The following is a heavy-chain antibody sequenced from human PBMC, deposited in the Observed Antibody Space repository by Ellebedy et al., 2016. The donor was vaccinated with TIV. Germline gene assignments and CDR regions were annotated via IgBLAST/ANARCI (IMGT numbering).Heavy chain of an antibody. CDR1: GFTLSSYW. V-gene: IGHV3-74*01. D-gene: IGHD3-10*01. Sequence: GESLKISCAASGFTLSSYWMHWVRQAPGKGLVWVSRIHKDGSGANYADSVKGRFTISRDNSKNTLYLQMNSLRTEDTAVYYCARDDDNSGNYFDYWGQGILVTVSS. CDR2: IHKDGSGA. J-gene: IGHJ4*02. CDR3: ARDDDNSGNYFDY.